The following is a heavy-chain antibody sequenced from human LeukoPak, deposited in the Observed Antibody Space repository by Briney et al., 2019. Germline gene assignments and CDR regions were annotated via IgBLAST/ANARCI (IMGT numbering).Heavy chain of an antibody. Sequence: GGSLRLSYAASGFTFDEYGMYWVRQAPGKGLEWVSLISGDGGSTFYADSVKGRFTISRDNSKNSLYLQMNRLRTEDTALYYCAKDQWQAGGFDYWGQGTLVTVSS. D-gene: IGHD6-19*01. J-gene: IGHJ4*02. CDR3: AKDQWQAGGFDY. CDR1: GFTFDEYG. CDR2: ISGDGGST. V-gene: IGHV3-43*02.